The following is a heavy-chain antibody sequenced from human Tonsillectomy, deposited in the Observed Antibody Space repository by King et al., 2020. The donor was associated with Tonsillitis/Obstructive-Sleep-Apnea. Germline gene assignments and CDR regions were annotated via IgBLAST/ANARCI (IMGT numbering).Heavy chain of an antibody. Sequence: TLKESGPTLVKPTQTLTLTCTLSGFSLSTTGVGVGGVRQPPGEALECLALNYWGDDKRYSPSLKSRLTVTRDTSKTKVVLTMTNMDPADTGTYYCAHRKPQQPDGFDIWGQGTLVTVSS. D-gene: IGHD5-18*01. CDR3: AHRKPQQPDGFDI. V-gene: IGHV2-5*02. CDR2: NYWGDDK. CDR1: GFSLSTTGVG. J-gene: IGHJ3*02.